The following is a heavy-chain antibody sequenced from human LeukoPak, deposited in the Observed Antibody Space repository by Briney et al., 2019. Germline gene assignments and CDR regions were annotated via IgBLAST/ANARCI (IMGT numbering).Heavy chain of an antibody. CDR3: ARGDYGDYLGY. Sequence: KTSETLSLTCTVSGGSISNYYWSWIRQPPGKGLEYIGYIYYTGSTNYNPSLKSRVTMSVDTSKNQFSLKLSSVTAADTAVYYCARGDYGDYLGYWGQGTLVTVSS. V-gene: IGHV4-59*12. D-gene: IGHD4-17*01. CDR1: GGSISNYY. CDR2: IYYTGST. J-gene: IGHJ4*02.